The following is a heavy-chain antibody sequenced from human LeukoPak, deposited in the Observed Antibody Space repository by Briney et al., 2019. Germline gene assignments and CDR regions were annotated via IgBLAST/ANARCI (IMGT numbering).Heavy chain of an antibody. V-gene: IGHV4-4*07. D-gene: IGHD3-10*01. CDR1: GGSISTYY. CDR3: ARLGPRWFGELRGGNWFDP. Sequence: SETLSLTCAVSGGSISTYYWSWLRQPAGKRLEWIGRIYASGSTNYNPSLKSRVTISVDTSKNQFSLKLSSVTAADTAVYYCARLGPRWFGELRGGNWFDPWAREPWSPSPQ. CDR2: IYASGST. J-gene: IGHJ5*02.